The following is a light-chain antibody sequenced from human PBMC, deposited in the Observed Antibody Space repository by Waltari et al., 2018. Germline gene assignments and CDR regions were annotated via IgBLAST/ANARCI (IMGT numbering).Light chain of an antibody. Sequence: SYELTQPPSVSVSPGQTASITCSGDKLGEKHACWEQQWPGQSPLLVIYHVSKRPSGVPDRFSGSNSGNTATLTISGTQAMDEADYYCQAWDSSTAEFGGGTKLTVL. CDR2: HVS. J-gene: IGLJ2*01. V-gene: IGLV3-1*01. CDR1: KLGEKH. CDR3: QAWDSSTAE.